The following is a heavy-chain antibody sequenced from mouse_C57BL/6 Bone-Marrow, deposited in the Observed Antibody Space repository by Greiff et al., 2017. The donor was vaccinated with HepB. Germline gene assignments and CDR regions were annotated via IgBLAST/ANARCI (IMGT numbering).Heavy chain of an antibody. J-gene: IGHJ2*01. D-gene: IGHD1-1*01. CDR3: ARKTITTVVARYYFDY. V-gene: IGHV1-22*01. CDR2: INPNNGGT. CDR1: GYTFTDYN. Sequence: VQLQQSGPELVKPGASVKMSCKASGYTFTDYNMHWVKQSHGKSLEWIGYINPNNGGTSYNQKFKGKATLTVNKSSSTAYMELRSLTSEDSAVYYCARKTITTVVARYYFDYWGQGTTLTVSS.